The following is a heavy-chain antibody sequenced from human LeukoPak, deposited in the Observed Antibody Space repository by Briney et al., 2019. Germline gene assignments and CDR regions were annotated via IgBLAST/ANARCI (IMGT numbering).Heavy chain of an antibody. CDR3: ATSAASPYYYYMDV. Sequence: PGGSLRLSCKGSGYSFTSYWIGWARQMPGKGLEWMGIIYPGDSDTRYSPSFQGQVTISADKSISTAYLQWSSLKASDTAMYYCATSAASPYYYYMDVWGKGTTVTVSS. D-gene: IGHD6-13*01. CDR1: GYSFTSYW. V-gene: IGHV5-51*01. J-gene: IGHJ6*03. CDR2: IYPGDSDT.